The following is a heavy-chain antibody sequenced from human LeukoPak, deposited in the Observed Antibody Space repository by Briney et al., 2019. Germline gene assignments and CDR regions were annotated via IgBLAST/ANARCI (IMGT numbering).Heavy chain of an antibody. D-gene: IGHD2-2*01. V-gene: IGHV6-1*01. J-gene: IGHJ4*02. CDR2: TYYMSKWYI. Sequence: SQTLSLTCAIPGDSVSSNSAAWNWIRQSPSRGLQWLGRTYYMSKWYIDYAVSVKSRITINPDTSKVQFSLQLNSVTPEDTAVYYCARDPGHCSSTSCIRGFDYWGQGTLVTVSS. CDR3: ARDPGHCSSTSCIRGFDY. CDR1: GDSVSSNSAA.